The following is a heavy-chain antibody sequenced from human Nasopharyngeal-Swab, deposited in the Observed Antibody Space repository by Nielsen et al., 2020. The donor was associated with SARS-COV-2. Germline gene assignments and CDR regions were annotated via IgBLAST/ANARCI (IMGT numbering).Heavy chain of an antibody. Sequence: GGSLRLSCAASGFTFSDYYMSWIRQAPGKGLEWVSYISSSGSTIYYADSVKGRFTISRDNAKNSLYLQMNSLRAEDTAVYYCARDSVATIGDYYYYYGMDVWGQGTTVTVSS. V-gene: IGHV3-11*04. CDR2: ISSSGSTI. CDR3: ARDSVATIGDYYYYYGMDV. CDR1: GFTFSDYY. J-gene: IGHJ6*02. D-gene: IGHD5-12*01.